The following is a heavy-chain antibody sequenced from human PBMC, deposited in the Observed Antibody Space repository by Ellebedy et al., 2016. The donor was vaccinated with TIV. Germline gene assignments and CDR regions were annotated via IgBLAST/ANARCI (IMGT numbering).Heavy chain of an antibody. CDR3: ARRVDQRAVAGYVFDP. V-gene: IGHV5-51*01. Sequence: PGGSLRLSCKGSGYTFTDYWIGWVRQMPGKGLEWMGIINPGDSESIYSPSFQGQVTISVDKSIRTAYLQWSSLKASDTAVYYCARRVDQRAVAGYVFDPWGQGTLVTVSS. CDR1: GYTFTDYW. J-gene: IGHJ5*02. D-gene: IGHD6-19*01. CDR2: INPGDSES.